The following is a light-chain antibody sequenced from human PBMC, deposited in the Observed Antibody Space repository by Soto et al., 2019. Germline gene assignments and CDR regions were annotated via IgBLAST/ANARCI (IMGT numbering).Light chain of an antibody. J-gene: IGKJ2*01. CDR3: QQYGSSPPYT. CDR1: QSVSSSY. V-gene: IGKV3-20*01. CDR2: GAS. Sequence: EIVLTQSPGTLSLSPGERATLSCRASQSVSSSYLAWYQQKPGQAPRLLIYGASSRATGIPDRFSGSGSGTDFTLTSSRLEPEDCAVYYCQQYGSSPPYTLGQGTKLQIK.